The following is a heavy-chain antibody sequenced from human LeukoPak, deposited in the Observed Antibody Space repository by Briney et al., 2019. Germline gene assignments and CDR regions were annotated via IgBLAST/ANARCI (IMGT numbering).Heavy chain of an antibody. V-gene: IGHV4-30-2*01. D-gene: IGHD3-22*01. CDR3: ARANYYDSSGYAFDY. CDR2: IYHSGST. CDR1: GGSISSGGYS. J-gene: IGHJ4*02. Sequence: SETLSLTCAVSGGSISSGGYSWSWIRQPPGKGLVWIGYIYHSGSTYYNPSLKSRVTISVDRSKNQFSLKLSSVTAADTAVYYCARANYYDSSGYAFDYWGQGTLVTVSS.